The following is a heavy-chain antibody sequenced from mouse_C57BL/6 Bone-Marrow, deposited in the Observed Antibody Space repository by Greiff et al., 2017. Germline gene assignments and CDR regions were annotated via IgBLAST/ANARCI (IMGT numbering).Heavy chain of an antibody. CDR2: SRNKANDYTT. V-gene: IGHV7-1*01. CDR1: GFTFSDFY. J-gene: IGHJ3*01. Sequence: EVMLVESGGGLVQSGRSLRLSCATSGFTFSDFYMEWVRQAPGKGLEWIAASRNKANDYTTEYSASVKGRFIVSRDTSQSILYLQMNALRAEDTAIYYCARDARTGGFAYWGQGTLVTVSA. CDR3: ARDARTGGFAY.